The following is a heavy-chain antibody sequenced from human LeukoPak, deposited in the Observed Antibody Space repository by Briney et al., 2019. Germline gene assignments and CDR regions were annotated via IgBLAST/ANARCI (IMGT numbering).Heavy chain of an antibody. CDR1: GFTFSSYE. J-gene: IGHJ4*02. Sequence: GGSLRLSCAASGFTFSSYEMNWVRQGPGQGLELGSYISSSGSTIYYADSVKGRFTISRDNAKNSLYLQMNSLRAEDTAVYYCAREGWYYGSGSYYIDYWGQGTLVTVSS. D-gene: IGHD3-10*01. V-gene: IGHV3-48*03. CDR2: ISSSGSTI. CDR3: AREGWYYGSGSYYIDY.